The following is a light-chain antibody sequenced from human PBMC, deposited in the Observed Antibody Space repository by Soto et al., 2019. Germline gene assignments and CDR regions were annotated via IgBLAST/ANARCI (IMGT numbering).Light chain of an antibody. CDR1: DNIVHW. CDR3: QQYENLPIT. CDR2: KAA. J-gene: IGKJ1*01. Sequence: DIQMTQSPSTLSASVGDRVAITCRASDNIVHWVAWYQQKPGKAPKLLIYKAANLADEVPSRFSGSGSGTDFTFTISSLQPEDIATYYCQQYENLPITFGQGTKVDIK. V-gene: IGKV1-5*03.